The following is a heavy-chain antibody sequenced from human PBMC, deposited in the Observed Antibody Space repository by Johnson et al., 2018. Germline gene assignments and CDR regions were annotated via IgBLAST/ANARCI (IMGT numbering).Heavy chain of an antibody. CDR3: ARGGGYYYYMDV. D-gene: IGHD2-15*01. V-gene: IGHV3-30-3*01. Sequence: QVQLVQSGGGVVQPGRSLRLSCAASGFTFSSYAMHWVRQAPGKGLEWVAVISYDGSNKYYADSVKGRFTISRDNSKNTLYLQMNSLRAEETAVYYWARGGGYYYYMDVWGKGTTVTVSS. CDR2: ISYDGSNK. J-gene: IGHJ6*03. CDR1: GFTFSSYA.